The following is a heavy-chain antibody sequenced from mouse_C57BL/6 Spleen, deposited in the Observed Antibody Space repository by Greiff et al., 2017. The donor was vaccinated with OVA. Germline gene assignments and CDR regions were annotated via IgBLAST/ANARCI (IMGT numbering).Heavy chain of an antibody. Sequence: EVQLVESGGGLVQPGGSMKLSCAASGFTFSDAWMDWVRQSPEKGLEWVAEIRNKANNHATYYAESVKGRFTISRDDSKSSVYLQMNSLRAEDTCIYYCTRGDWDGFDYWGQGTTLTVSS. V-gene: IGHV6-6*01. D-gene: IGHD4-1*01. CDR2: IRNKANNHAT. J-gene: IGHJ2*01. CDR1: GFTFSDAW. CDR3: TRGDWDGFDY.